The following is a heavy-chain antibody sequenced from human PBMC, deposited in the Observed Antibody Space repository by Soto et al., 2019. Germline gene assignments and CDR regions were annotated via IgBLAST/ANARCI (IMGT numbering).Heavy chain of an antibody. CDR1: GYTFTSYY. CDR2: INPSGGST. Sequence: ASVKVSCKASGYTFTSYYMHWVRQAPGQGLEWMGIINPSGGSTSYAQKFQGRVTMTRDTSTSTVYMELSSLRSEDTAVYYCARDYYYDSSGPPGAFDIWGQGTMVTVSS. V-gene: IGHV1-46*03. D-gene: IGHD3-22*01. J-gene: IGHJ3*02. CDR3: ARDYYYDSSGPPGAFDI.